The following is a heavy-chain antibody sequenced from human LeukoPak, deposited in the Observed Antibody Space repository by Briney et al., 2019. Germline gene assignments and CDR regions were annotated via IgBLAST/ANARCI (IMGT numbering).Heavy chain of an antibody. CDR3: AKDPNGDYIGAFDF. J-gene: IGHJ3*01. CDR1: GYSFTTYW. CDR2: INTDGSSA. Sequence: GESLKISCKGSGYSFTTYWMHWVRQAPGKGLVWVSRINTDGSSASYADSVKGRFTISRDNAKNTLYLQMNSLRAEDTAVYYCAKDPNGDYIGAFDFWGQGAMVTVSS. D-gene: IGHD4-17*01. V-gene: IGHV3-74*01.